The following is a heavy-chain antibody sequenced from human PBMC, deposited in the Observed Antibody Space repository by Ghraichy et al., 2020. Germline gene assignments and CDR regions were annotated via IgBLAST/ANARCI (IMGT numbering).Heavy chain of an antibody. CDR3: ARGLVSIVPSYYYYYYGMDV. V-gene: IGHV4-34*01. J-gene: IGHJ6*02. CDR1: GGSFSGYY. CDR2: INHSGST. D-gene: IGHD2-8*01. Sequence: SETLSLTCAVYGGSFSGYYWSWIRQPPGKGLEWIGEINHSGSTNYNPSLKSRVTISVDTSKNQFSLKLSSVTAADTAVYYCARGLVSIVPSYYYYYYGMDVWGQGTTVTVSS.